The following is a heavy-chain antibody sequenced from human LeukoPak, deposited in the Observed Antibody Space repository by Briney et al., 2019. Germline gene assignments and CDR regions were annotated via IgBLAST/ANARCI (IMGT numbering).Heavy chain of an antibody. CDR3: ARVYAGYNGERYVDY. J-gene: IGHJ4*02. Sequence: SETLSLTCTVSGGSLSSFYWSWIRQPPGKGVEWIGDIYYGGSTNYNPSLKSRVTISVDTSKNQFSLKLTSVIAADTAVYYCARVYAGYNGERYVDYWGQGTLVTVSS. CDR2: IYYGGST. V-gene: IGHV4-59*01. D-gene: IGHD5-24*01. CDR1: GGSLSSFY.